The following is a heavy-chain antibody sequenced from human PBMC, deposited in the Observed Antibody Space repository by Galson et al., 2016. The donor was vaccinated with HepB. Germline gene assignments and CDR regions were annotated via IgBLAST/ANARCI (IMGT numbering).Heavy chain of an antibody. Sequence: SLRLSCAASGFPFKSYAMNWVRQASGTGLKWVSAISATGGRAYYADSVKGRFTISRDNSKNTLYLQMNSLRAEDTAVYFCAKEGGFRTSDYWGQGTLVTVSS. J-gene: IGHJ4*02. CDR3: AKEGGFRTSDY. CDR2: ISATGGRA. CDR1: GFPFKSYA. V-gene: IGHV3-23*01. D-gene: IGHD1-26*01.